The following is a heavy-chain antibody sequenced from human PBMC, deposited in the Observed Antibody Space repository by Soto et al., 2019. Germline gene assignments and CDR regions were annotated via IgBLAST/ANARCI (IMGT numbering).Heavy chain of an antibody. D-gene: IGHD6-13*01. V-gene: IGHV3-74*01. CDR3: ARVAAAGNTFDF. J-gene: IGHJ4*02. CDR1: RFTFSSYW. CDR2: VNSDGSTT. Sequence: GGSLRLSCAASRFTFSSYWMHWVRQAPGKGLVWVSRVNSDGSTTTYADSVKGRFTISRDNAKDTLYLQMNSLREEDTAVYYCARVAAAGNTFDFWGQGTLVPVSS.